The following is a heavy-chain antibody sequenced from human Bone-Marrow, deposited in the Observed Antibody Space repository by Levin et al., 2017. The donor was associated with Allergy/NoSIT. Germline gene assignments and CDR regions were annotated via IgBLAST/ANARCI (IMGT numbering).Heavy chain of an antibody. J-gene: IGHJ4*02. D-gene: IGHD3-22*01. CDR3: ARGLRYYDSSGYYYVGLDY. CDR1: GYTFTSYD. CDR2: MNPNSGNT. V-gene: IGHV1-8*01. Sequence: ASVKVSCKASGYTFTSYDINWVRQATGQGLEWMGWMNPNSGNTGYAQKFQGRVTMTRNTSISTAYMELSSLRSEDTAVYYCARGLRYYDSSGYYYVGLDYWGQGTLVTVSS.